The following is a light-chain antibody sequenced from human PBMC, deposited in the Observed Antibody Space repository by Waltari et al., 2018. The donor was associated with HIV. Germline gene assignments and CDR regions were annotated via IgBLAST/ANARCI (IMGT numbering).Light chain of an antibody. Sequence: SYELTQPPSVSVSPGQTASITSSGDKLGDKYACWYQQKPGQSPVLVIYQDSKRPSGIPERFSGSNSGNTATLTISGTQTLDEADYYCQAWDSSTVVFGGGT. V-gene: IGLV3-1*01. CDR3: QAWDSSTVV. CDR1: KLGDKY. J-gene: IGLJ2*01. CDR2: QDS.